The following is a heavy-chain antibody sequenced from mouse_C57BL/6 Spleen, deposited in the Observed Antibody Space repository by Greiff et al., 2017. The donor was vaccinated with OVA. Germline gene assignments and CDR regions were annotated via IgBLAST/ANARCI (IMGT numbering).Heavy chain of an antibody. Sequence: DVKLQESGGGLVKPGGSLKLSCAASGFTFSDYGMHWVRQAPEKGLEWVAYISSGSSTIYYADTVKGRFTISRDNAKNTLFLQMTSLRSEDTAMYYCARTGSYAMDYWGQGTSVTVSS. J-gene: IGHJ4*01. D-gene: IGHD4-1*01. CDR2: ISSGSSTI. CDR3: ARTGSYAMDY. V-gene: IGHV5-17*01. CDR1: GFTFSDYG.